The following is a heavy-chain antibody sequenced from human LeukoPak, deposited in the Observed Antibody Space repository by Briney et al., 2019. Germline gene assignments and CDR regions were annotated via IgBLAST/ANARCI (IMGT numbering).Heavy chain of an antibody. CDR1: GFTFSSYW. D-gene: IGHD2-21*01. Sequence: GGSLRLSCAASGFTFSSYWMHWVRQAPGEGLVWVSRINSDGSSTSYADSVKGRFTISRDNAKNTLYLQMNSLRAEDTAVYYCARFVRGGDCFDYWGQGTLVTVSS. V-gene: IGHV3-74*01. CDR2: INSDGSST. CDR3: ARFVRGGDCFDY. J-gene: IGHJ4*02.